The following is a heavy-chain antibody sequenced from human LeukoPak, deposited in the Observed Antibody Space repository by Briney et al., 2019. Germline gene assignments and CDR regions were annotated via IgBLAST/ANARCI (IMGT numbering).Heavy chain of an antibody. CDR2: VSGSGGST. CDR1: GFTFSSYA. CDR3: AKDSDYYYYMDV. J-gene: IGHJ6*03. V-gene: IGHV3-23*01. Sequence: GGSLRLSCAASGFTFSSYAMTWVRQATGKGLEWVSTVSGSGGSTYYADSVKGRFTISRDNSKNTLYLQMNSLRAEDTAVYYCAKDSDYYYYMDVWGTGPRSPSP.